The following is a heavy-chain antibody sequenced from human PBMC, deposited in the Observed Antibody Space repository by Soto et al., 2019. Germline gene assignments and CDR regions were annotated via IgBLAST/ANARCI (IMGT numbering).Heavy chain of an antibody. CDR1: GFIFSNAW. CDR2: IKSKTNGGTT. V-gene: IGHV3-15*01. Sequence: GSLRLSCAASGFIFSNAWMSWVRQAPGKGLEWVGRIKSKTNGGTTDYAAPVRGRFSISRDDSKNTLYLQMNSLKTEDTAVYYCTTDDPINRYWGQGTLVTVSS. J-gene: IGHJ4*02. CDR3: TTDDPINRY.